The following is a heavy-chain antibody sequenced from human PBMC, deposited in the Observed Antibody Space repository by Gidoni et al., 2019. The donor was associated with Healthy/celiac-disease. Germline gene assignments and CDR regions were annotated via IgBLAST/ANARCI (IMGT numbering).Heavy chain of an antibody. CDR2: INPSGGST. J-gene: IGHJ4*02. CDR3: ARAIATRYYYDSSGRFAY. CDR1: GYTFISSY. Sequence: QVQLVQSGAEVKKPGASVKVSCKASGYTFISSYMHWVRQAPGQGLEWMGIINPSGGSTNYAQKFQCRVTMTRDTSTTTVYMELSSLRSEDTAVYYCARAIATRYYYDSSGRFAYWGQGTQVTVSS. D-gene: IGHD3-22*01. V-gene: IGHV1-46*01.